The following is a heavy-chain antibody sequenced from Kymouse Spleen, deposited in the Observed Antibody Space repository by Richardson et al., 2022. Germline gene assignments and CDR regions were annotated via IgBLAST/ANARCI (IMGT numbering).Heavy chain of an antibody. J-gene: IGHJ6*02. V-gene: IGHV5-51*01. D-gene: IGHD6-6*01. CDR1: GYSFTSYW. CDR3: ARQRGIAARARYYYYYGMDV. CDR2: IYPGDSDT. Sequence: EVQLVQSGAEVKKPGESLKISCKGSGYSFTSYWIGWVRQMPGKGLEWMGIIYPGDSDTRYSPSFQGQVTISADKSISTAYLQWSSLKASDTAMYYCARQRGIAARARYYYYYGMDVWGQGTTVTVSS.